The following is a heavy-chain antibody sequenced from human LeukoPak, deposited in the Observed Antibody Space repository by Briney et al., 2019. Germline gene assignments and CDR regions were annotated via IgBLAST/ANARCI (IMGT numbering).Heavy chain of an antibody. CDR2: ISGSGGST. Sequence: PGGSLRLSCAAFGFTFSSYVVNWVRQAPGKGLEWVSAISGSGGSTYYADSVKGRFTISRDNSKNTLYLQMSSLRAEDTAVYYCAKDRGRYYDSSGYYWGYYFDSWGQGILVTVST. D-gene: IGHD3-22*01. V-gene: IGHV3-23*01. J-gene: IGHJ4*02. CDR1: GFTFSSYV. CDR3: AKDRGRYYDSSGYYWGYYFDS.